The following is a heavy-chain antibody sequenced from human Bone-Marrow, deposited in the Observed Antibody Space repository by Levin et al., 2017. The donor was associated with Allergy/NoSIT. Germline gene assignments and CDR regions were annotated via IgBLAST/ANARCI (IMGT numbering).Heavy chain of an antibody. CDR1: GFIFSNSA. CDR3: ATTTVGVTGINDC. CDR2: SSGNGVDT. Sequence: GASVKVSCIASGFIFSNSAMNWVRQAPGEGLEWVTASSGNGVDTYYADSVKGRFTISRDNTRNTLYLQMNSLRADDTAVYYCATTTVGVTGINDCWGHGTLVTVSS. V-gene: IGHV3-23*01. D-gene: IGHD2-2*01. J-gene: IGHJ4*01.